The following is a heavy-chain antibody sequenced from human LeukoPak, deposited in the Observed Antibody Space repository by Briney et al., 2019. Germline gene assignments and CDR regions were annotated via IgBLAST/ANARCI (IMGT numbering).Heavy chain of an antibody. D-gene: IGHD3-22*01. CDR1: GFTFSNYW. CDR2: IKTDGSEK. V-gene: IGHV3-7*01. Sequence: GGSLRLSCGGSGFTFSNYWMGWVRQAPGKGLQWVANIKTDGSEKYYVDSVKGRFTISRDNAKNSLYLQMNSLRAEDTAVYYCATYSSLNRREFQFWGQGTLLTVSS. J-gene: IGHJ1*01. CDR3: ATYSSLNRREFQF.